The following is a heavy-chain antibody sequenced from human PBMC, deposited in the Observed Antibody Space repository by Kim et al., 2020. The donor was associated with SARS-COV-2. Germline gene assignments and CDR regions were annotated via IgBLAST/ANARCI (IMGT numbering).Heavy chain of an antibody. V-gene: IGHV3-23*01. D-gene: IGHD5-18*01. CDR1: GFTFSSYA. CDR3: AKETGYSYGTAWGYYYYMDV. CDR2: ISGSGGST. Sequence: GGSLRLSCAASGFTFSSYAMSWVRQAPGKGLEWVSAISGSGGSTSYADSVKGRFTISRDNSKNTLYLQMNSLRAEDTAVYYCAKETGYSYGTAWGYYYYMDVWGKGTTVTVSS. J-gene: IGHJ6*03.